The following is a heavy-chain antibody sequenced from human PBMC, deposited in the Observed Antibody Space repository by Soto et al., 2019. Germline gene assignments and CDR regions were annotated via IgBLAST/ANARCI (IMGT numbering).Heavy chain of an antibody. CDR3: AKDTPQSVVVTALFDY. CDR1: GFTFSSYA. J-gene: IGHJ4*02. Sequence: EVQLLESGGGLVQPGGSLRLSCAASGFTFSSYAMSWVRQAPGKGLEWVSAISGSGGSTYYADSVKGRFTISRDNSKNXLYLQMNSLRAEDTAVYYCAKDTPQSVVVTALFDYWGQGTLVTVSS. V-gene: IGHV3-23*01. D-gene: IGHD2-21*02. CDR2: ISGSGGST.